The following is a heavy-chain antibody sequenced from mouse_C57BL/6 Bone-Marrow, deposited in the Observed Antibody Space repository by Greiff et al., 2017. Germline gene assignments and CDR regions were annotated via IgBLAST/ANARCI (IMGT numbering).Heavy chain of an antibody. D-gene: IGHD1-1*01. J-gene: IGHJ4*01. CDR2: IDPSDSYT. CDR1: GYTFTSYW. V-gene: IGHV1-69*01. Sequence: QVQLQQPGAELVMPGASVKLSCTASGYTFTSYWMHWVKQRPGQGLEWIGEIDPSDSYTNYNQKFKGKSTLTVDKSSSTAYMQLSSLTSEDSAVYYCAAIYYYGSSSYDYAMDYWGQGTSVTVSS. CDR3: AAIYYYGSSSYDYAMDY.